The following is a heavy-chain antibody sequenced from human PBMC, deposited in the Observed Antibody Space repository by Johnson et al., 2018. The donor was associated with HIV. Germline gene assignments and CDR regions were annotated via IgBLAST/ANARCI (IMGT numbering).Heavy chain of an antibody. V-gene: IGHV3-23*04. J-gene: IGHJ3*02. CDR3: ARDLTYVISAVDI. CDR1: GFTFSSYA. CDR2: ISGSGGST. Sequence: VQLVESGGGLVQPGGSLRLSCAVSGFTFSSYAMSWVRQAPGKGLEWVSAISGSGGSTYYADSVKGRFTISRDNSKNTLYLQMSSLRAGDTAVYFCARDLTYVISAVDIWGQGTMVTVSS. D-gene: IGHD3-10*02.